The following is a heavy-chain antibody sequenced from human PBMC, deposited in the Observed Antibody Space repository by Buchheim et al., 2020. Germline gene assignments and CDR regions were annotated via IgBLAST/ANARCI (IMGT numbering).Heavy chain of an antibody. D-gene: IGHD2-15*01. J-gene: IGHJ5*02. V-gene: IGHV4-30-4*01. CDR2: IYYSGST. CDR1: GGSISSGDYY. Sequence: QVQLQESGPGLVKPSQTLSLTCTVSGGSISSGDYYWSWIRQPPGKGLEWIGYIYYSGSTYSNPSLKSRVTISLDTSTNQFSLKLSSVTAADTAVYYCAREIVVVVAAHGWFDPWGQGTL. CDR3: AREIVVVVAAHGWFDP.